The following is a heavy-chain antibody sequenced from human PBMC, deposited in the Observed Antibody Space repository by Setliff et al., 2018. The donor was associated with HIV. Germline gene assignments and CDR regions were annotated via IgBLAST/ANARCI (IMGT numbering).Heavy chain of an antibody. D-gene: IGHD6-6*01. CDR3: ARGGRSLAAQTWFDP. V-gene: IGHV4-39*07. CDR1: GGSISSSSYY. CDR2: IYYSGST. J-gene: IGHJ5*02. Sequence: SETLSLTCTVSGGSISSSSYYWGWIRQPPGKGLEWIGSIYYSGSTYYNPSLKSRVTISVDTSKNQFSLKMSSVTAADTAVYYCARGGRSLAAQTWFDPWGQGTLVTVSS.